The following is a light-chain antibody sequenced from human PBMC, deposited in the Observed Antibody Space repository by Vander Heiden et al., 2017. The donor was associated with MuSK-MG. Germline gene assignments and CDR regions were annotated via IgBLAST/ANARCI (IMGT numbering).Light chain of an antibody. CDR2: DNN. J-gene: IGLJ3*02. Sequence: QSVLTQSPSVSGAPGQTVTISCSGSSSNIGTNYVSWYQHLPGTAPKRRMYDNNKRFSGIPDRFSGSKSGTSATLGITGLQTGDEGDYYCATWDSSLTVVVFGGGTKLTGL. CDR1: SSNIGTNY. CDR3: ATWDSSLTVVV. V-gene: IGLV1-51*01.